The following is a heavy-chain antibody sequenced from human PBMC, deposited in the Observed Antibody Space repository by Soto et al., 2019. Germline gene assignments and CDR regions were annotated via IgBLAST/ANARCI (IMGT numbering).Heavy chain of an antibody. CDR3: AREFSGYPSNYFDS. Sequence: QAQLVQSGAEVKKPGASVKISCKAAGYSFTDYYMHWVKQAPGQGLEWMGWIHPGTGGSNYAQKFRGRVTVTRETSVSTAYMEMSRLTSDDTAVYYCAREFSGYPSNYFDSCGQGTLVTVSS. CDR1: GYSFTDYY. J-gene: IGHJ4*02. V-gene: IGHV1-2*02. CDR2: IHPGTGGS. D-gene: IGHD5-12*01.